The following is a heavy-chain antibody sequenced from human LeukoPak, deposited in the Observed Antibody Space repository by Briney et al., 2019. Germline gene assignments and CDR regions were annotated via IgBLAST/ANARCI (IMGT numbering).Heavy chain of an antibody. D-gene: IGHD2-21*01. V-gene: IGHV3-30*18. Sequence: PGGSLRLSCAASGFTFSNYAIHWVRQAPGKGLEWVAVISDHGSEKYYADSVRGRFTISRDSSKNTLYLQMNSLRAEDAAVYYCAKAPVTSCRGAYCYPFDYWGQGTLVTVSS. CDR2: ISDHGSEK. J-gene: IGHJ4*02. CDR3: AKAPVTSCRGAYCYPFDY. CDR1: GFTFSNYA.